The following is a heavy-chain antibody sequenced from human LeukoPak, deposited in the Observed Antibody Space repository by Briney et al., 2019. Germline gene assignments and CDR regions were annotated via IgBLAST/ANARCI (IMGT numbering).Heavy chain of an antibody. Sequence: PSETLSLTCTVSGGSISSSSYYWGWIRQPPGKGLEWLGSIYYSGSTYYNPSLKCRVTISVDTSKNQFSLKLSSVTAADTAVYYCARGAGGPAAIAGYYYYYYMDVWGKGTTVTVSS. CDR1: GGSISSSSYY. V-gene: IGHV4-39*07. D-gene: IGHD2-2*01. CDR3: ARGAGGPAAIAGYYYYYYMDV. CDR2: IYYSGST. J-gene: IGHJ6*03.